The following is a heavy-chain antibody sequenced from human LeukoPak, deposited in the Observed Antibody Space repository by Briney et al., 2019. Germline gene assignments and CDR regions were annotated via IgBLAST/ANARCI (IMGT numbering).Heavy chain of an antibody. Sequence: KPSETLSLTCTVSGGSMSSSSYYRGWMRQPPGKGLEWIGSIYYSGSTYYNPSLKSRVTISVDTSKNQFSLKLSSVTAADTAVYYCARGTWYSYGSGLRRGGYFDYWGQGTLVTVSS. CDR2: IYYSGST. V-gene: IGHV4-39*01. CDR3: ARGTWYSYGSGLRRGGYFDY. CDR1: GGSMSSSSYY. J-gene: IGHJ4*02. D-gene: IGHD5-18*01.